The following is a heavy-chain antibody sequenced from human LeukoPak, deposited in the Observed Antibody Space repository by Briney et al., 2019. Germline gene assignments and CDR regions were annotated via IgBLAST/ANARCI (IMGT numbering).Heavy chain of an antibody. CDR3: AREIAEGFDY. J-gene: IGHJ4*02. CDR1: GLTFSTYS. V-gene: IGHV3-21*01. CDR2: IGGTGTSI. Sequence: PGGSLRLSCAASGLTFSTYSMNWVRRAPGKGLEWVSSIGGTGTSIYYADSVKGRFTISRDNPKNSLYLQMNSLRAEDAAVYYCAREIAEGFDYWGQGTLVTVSS.